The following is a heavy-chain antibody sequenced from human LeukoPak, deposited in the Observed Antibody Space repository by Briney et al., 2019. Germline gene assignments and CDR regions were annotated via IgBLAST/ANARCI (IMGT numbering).Heavy chain of an antibody. CDR2: ISPNSGGT. V-gene: IGHV1-2*06. Sequence: SSMKVSCKASGGTFSSYAISWVRQAPGQGLEWMGRISPNSGGTNYAQKFQGRVTMTRDTSISTAYMELSRLRSDDTAVCYCASLAFDYYDSSGYELWGQGTLVTVSS. J-gene: IGHJ4*02. D-gene: IGHD3-22*01. CDR1: GGTFSSYA. CDR3: ASLAFDYYDSSGYEL.